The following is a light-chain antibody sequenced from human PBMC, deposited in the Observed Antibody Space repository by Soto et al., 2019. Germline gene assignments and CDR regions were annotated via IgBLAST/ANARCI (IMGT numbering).Light chain of an antibody. CDR2: EVY. Sequence: HSALTQPPYASGVAVRSVTISCTRKSRDVGGYNYVSWYQHHPGKAPKLIIYEVYKRPSGVPDRFSGSKSGNTAALTVSGLQAEDEADYYCSSYVGTNSYVFGTGTKATVL. V-gene: IGLV2-8*01. J-gene: IGLJ1*01. CDR1: SRDVGGYNY. CDR3: SSYVGTNSYV.